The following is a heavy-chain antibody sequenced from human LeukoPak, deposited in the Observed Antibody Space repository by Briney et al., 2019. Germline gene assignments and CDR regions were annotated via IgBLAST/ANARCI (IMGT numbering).Heavy chain of an antibody. CDR1: GFTFSSYW. J-gene: IGHJ4*02. CDR2: INSDVSST. V-gene: IGHV3-74*01. CDR3: ARDRYFDWLFDY. D-gene: IGHD3-9*01. Sequence: PGGSLRLSCAASGFTFSSYWMHWVRQAPGKGLVWVSRINSDVSSTSYADSVKGRFTISRDNAKNTLYLQMNSLRAEDTAVYYCARDRYFDWLFDYWGQGTLVTVSS.